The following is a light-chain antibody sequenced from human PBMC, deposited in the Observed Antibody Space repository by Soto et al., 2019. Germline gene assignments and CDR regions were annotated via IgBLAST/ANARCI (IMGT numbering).Light chain of an antibody. CDR3: QQYGSSPLT. V-gene: IGKV3-20*01. CDR2: GAS. Sequence: EIVLTQSPGTLSLSPGERATLSCRASQSVSSSYLAWYQQQPGQAPRLLIYGASSRATGIPDRFSGSGSGTDFTLTISRLEPEDCAVYYCQQYGSSPLTFGQGTKVEIK. J-gene: IGKJ1*01. CDR1: QSVSSSY.